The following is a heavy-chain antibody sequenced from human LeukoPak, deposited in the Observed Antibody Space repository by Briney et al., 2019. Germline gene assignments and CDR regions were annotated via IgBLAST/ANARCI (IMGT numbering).Heavy chain of an antibody. CDR1: GFTFSSYS. CDR3: ARDQNSNGNYAFDI. J-gene: IGHJ3*02. Sequence: GGSLRLSCAASGFTFSSYSMNWVRQAPGKGLEWVSSISSSSSYIYYADSVKGRFTISRDNAKNSLYLQMNSLRAEDTAVYYCARDQNSNGNYAFDIGGQGTMVTVSS. D-gene: IGHD2-8*01. V-gene: IGHV3-21*01. CDR2: ISSSSSYI.